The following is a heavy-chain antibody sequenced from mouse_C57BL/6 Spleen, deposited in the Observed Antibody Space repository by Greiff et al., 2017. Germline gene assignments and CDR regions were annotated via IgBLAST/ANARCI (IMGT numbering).Heavy chain of an antibody. V-gene: IGHV1-74*01. CDR2: IHPSDSDT. Sequence: VQLQQPGAELVKPGASVKVSCKASGYTFTSYWMHWVKQRPGQGLEWIGRIHPSDSDTNYNQKFKGKATLTVDKSSSTAYMQLSSLTFEDSAVYYCAIATMVTAAMDYWGQGTSVTVSS. CDR3: AIATMVTAAMDY. D-gene: IGHD2-2*01. J-gene: IGHJ4*01. CDR1: GYTFTSYW.